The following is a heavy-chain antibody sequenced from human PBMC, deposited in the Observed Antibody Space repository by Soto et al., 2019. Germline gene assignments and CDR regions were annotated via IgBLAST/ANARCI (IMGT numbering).Heavy chain of an antibody. Sequence: QVQLVESGGGVVQPGRSLRLSCAASGFTFSSYAMHWVRQAPGKGLEWVAVISYDGSNKYYADSVKGRFTISRDNSKNTLYLQMNSLRAEDTAVYYCASKRGSDYWGQGTLVTVSS. CDR2: ISYDGSNK. D-gene: IGHD3-10*01. CDR1: GFTFSSYA. V-gene: IGHV3-30-3*01. J-gene: IGHJ4*02. CDR3: ASKRGSDY.